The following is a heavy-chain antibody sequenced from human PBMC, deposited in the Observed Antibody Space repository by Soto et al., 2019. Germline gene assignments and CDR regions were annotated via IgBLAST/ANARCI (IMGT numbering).Heavy chain of an antibody. V-gene: IGHV3-7*01. D-gene: IGHD5-12*01. CDR3: ARDYYRFNSGYGFSMDV. J-gene: IGHJ6*02. CDR1: GFTFSSYS. Sequence: PGGSLRLSCAASGFTFSSYSMNWVRQAPGKGLEWVANIKQDGSEKYYADSVKGRFTISRDNSKNTLYLQMNSLRAEDTAVYYCARDYYRFNSGYGFSMDVWGQGTTVTVSS. CDR2: IKQDGSEK.